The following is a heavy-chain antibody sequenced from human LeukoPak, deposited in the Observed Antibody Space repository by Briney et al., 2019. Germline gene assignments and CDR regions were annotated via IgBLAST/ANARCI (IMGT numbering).Heavy chain of an antibody. V-gene: IGHV1-2*02. CDR2: INPNSGGT. CDR3: ARSEVVVEGYFDY. D-gene: IGHD2-15*01. CDR1: GYTFTGYY. Sequence: GASVKVSCKASGYTFTGYYMHWVRQAPGQGLEWMGWINPNSGGTNYAQKFQGRVTMTRDTSISTAYMELSRLRSDDTAVYYCARSEVVVEGYFDYWGQGTLVTASS. J-gene: IGHJ4*02.